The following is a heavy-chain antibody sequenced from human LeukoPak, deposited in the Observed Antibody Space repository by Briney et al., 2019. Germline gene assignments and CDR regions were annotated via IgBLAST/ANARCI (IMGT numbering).Heavy chain of an antibody. CDR1: GGSFSGYY. CDR2: INHSGST. J-gene: IGHJ6*03. V-gene: IGHV4-34*01. D-gene: IGHD2-2*01. Sequence: KPSETLSLTCAVYGGSFSGYYWSWIRQPPGKGLEWLGEINHSGSTNYNPSLKSRVTMSVDTSKNQFSLILSSVTAADTAVYYCARVGTSLYYYYYMDVWGKGTTVTVSS. CDR3: ARVGTSLYYYYYMDV.